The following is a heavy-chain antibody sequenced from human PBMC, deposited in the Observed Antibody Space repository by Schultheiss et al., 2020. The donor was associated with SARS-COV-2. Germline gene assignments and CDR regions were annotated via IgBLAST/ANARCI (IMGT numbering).Heavy chain of an antibody. CDR2: ISAYNGNT. CDR1: GYTFTSYG. J-gene: IGHJ6*02. D-gene: IGHD5-18*01. Sequence: ASVKVSCKASGYTFTSYGISWVRQAPGQGLEWMGWISAYNGNTNYAQKLQGRVTMTTDTSTSTAYMELRSLRSDDTAVYYCARALVRTLTAMVFGGMDVWGQGTTVTVSS. CDR3: ARALVRTLTAMVFGGMDV. V-gene: IGHV1-18*01.